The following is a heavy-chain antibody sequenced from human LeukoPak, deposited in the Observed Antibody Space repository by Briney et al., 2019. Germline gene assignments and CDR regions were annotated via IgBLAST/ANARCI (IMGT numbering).Heavy chain of an antibody. D-gene: IGHD2-2*01. J-gene: IGHJ4*02. V-gene: IGHV1-2*02. CDR1: GYTFTGYY. CDR3: ARLKAVVVPAAMYSGAGTGYYFDY. Sequence: ASVKVSCKASGYTFTGYYMHWVRQAPGQGLEWMGWINPNSGGTNYAQKFQGRVTMTRDTSISTAYMDLSRLRSDDTAVYYCARLKAVVVPAAMYSGAGTGYYFDYWGQGTLVTVSS. CDR2: INPNSGGT.